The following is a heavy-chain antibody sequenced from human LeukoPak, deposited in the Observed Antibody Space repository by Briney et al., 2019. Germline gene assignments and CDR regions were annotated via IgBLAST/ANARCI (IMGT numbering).Heavy chain of an antibody. J-gene: IGHJ4*02. V-gene: IGHV1-8*01. CDR2: MNPNSGNT. D-gene: IGHD3-9*01. CDR1: GYTFTSYD. Sequence: ASVKVSCKASGYTFTSYDINWVRPATGQGLAWMGWMNPNSGNTGYAQKFQGRVTMTRNTSISTAYMELSSLRSEDTAVYYCAKTTDILTGYYLGYWGQGTLVTVSS. CDR3: AKTTDILTGYYLGY.